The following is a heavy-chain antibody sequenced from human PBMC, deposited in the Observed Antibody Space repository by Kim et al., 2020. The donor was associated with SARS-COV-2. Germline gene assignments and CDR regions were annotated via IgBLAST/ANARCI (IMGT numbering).Heavy chain of an antibody. V-gene: IGHV1-2*06. CDR1: GYTFTGYY. J-gene: IGHJ6*02. Sequence: ASVKVSCKASGYTFTGYYIHWVRQAPGQGLEWMGRINPNSGGTNYAQKFQGRVTMTRDTSISTAYMELSRLRSDDTAVYYCARDGHLLWFGELLSSYYYYGMDVWGQGTTVTVSS. D-gene: IGHD3-10*01. CDR2: INPNSGGT. CDR3: ARDGHLLWFGELLSSYYYYGMDV.